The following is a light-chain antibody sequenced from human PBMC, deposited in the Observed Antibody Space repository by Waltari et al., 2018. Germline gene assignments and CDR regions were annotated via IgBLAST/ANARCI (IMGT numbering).Light chain of an antibody. CDR1: SAHSAYP. J-gene: IGLJ2*01. Sequence: QLAVTQSPSASASLGASAKLPCTLTSAHSAYPIAPHQHPPEKGPRLSMKIDGGGGHTKGDGIPDRFSGFSSGAERYLTISSLQYEGEAAYYCQTWDPDTVVFGGGTKLTV. V-gene: IGLV4-69*01. CDR2: IDGGGGH. CDR3: QTWDPDTVV.